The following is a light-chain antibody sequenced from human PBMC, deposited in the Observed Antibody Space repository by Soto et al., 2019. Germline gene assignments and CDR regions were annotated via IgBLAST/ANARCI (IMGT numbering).Light chain of an antibody. Sequence: IELTPSPGPLSLSPGARAPLSCRASPSFRGLLAWYQQKPGQAPRLLIYDAYNRATGIPPRFSGSGSGTDFTLTISSLEPEDSAVYYCQQRHMWPITFGQGTRLEI. CDR2: DAY. V-gene: IGKV3-11*01. J-gene: IGKJ5*01. CDR1: PSFRGL. CDR3: QQRHMWPIT.